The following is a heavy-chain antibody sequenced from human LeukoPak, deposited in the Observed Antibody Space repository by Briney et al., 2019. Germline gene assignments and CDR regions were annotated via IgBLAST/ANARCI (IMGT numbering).Heavy chain of an antibody. J-gene: IGHJ4*02. V-gene: IGHV4-59*01. CDR2: IYYSGST. Sequence: PSETLSLTCTVSGGSISSYYWSWIRHPPGKGLEWIGYIYYSGSTNYNPSLKSRVTISVDTSKNQFSLKLSSVTAADTAVYYCARGTEVVLLWFGELLGWGQGTLVTVSS. D-gene: IGHD3-10*01. CDR1: GGSISSYY. CDR3: ARGTEVVLLWFGELLG.